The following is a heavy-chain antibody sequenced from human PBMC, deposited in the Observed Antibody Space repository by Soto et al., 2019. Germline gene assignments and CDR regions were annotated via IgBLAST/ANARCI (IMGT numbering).Heavy chain of an antibody. Sequence: EVQLVESGGGLVQPGGSLRLSCAASGFTFSNYWMHWVRQAPGKGLVWVSRINSDGSSTSYADSVKGRFTISRDNAKNTLSLQMNSLRADDTAVYYCARGGVGSYCSSSSCYTWVFDYWGQGTLVTVSS. CDR1: GFTFSNYW. CDR3: ARGGVGSYCSSSSCYTWVFDY. D-gene: IGHD2-2*02. V-gene: IGHV3-74*01. J-gene: IGHJ4*02. CDR2: INSDGSST.